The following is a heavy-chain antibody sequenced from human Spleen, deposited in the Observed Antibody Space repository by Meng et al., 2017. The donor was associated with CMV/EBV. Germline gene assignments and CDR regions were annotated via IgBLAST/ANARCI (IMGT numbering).Heavy chain of an antibody. CDR2: ISTYNGNT. CDR3: ARSYNWHFDY. J-gene: IGHJ4*02. V-gene: IGHV1-18*01. Sequence: KVSGKASGYTFTSYDISWGRQAPGQGLEWLGWISTYNGNTNYAQKLQGRVTKTTDTSTSTAYMELRSLRSDDTAVYYCARSYNWHFDYWGQGTLVTVSS. D-gene: IGHD1-1*01. CDR1: GYTFTSYD.